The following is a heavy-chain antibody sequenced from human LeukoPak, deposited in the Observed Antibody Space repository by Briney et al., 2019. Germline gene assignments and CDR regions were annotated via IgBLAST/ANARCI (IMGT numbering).Heavy chain of an antibody. J-gene: IGHJ4*02. CDR3: ARSQQLWPLRTTYYFDY. Sequence: PSETLSLSCAVYGGSFSGYYWSWIRQPPGKGLEWIGEINHSGSTNYNPSLKSRVTISVDTSKNQFSLKLSSVTAADTAVYYCARSQQLWPLRTTYYFDYWGQGTLVTVSS. CDR1: GGSFSGYY. D-gene: IGHD5-18*01. CDR2: INHSGST. V-gene: IGHV4-34*01.